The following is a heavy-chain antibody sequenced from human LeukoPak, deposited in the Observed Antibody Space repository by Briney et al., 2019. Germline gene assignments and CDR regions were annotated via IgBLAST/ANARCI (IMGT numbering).Heavy chain of an antibody. Sequence: PSETLSLTCAVYGGSFSGYYWSWIRQPPGKGLEWIGEINHSGSTNYNPSLKSRDTISVGTSKNQFSLKLSSVTAADTAVYYCASLGPSSWYDFDYWGQGTLVTVSS. CDR2: INHSGST. CDR1: GGSFSGYY. D-gene: IGHD6-13*01. J-gene: IGHJ4*02. V-gene: IGHV4-34*01. CDR3: ASLGPSSWYDFDY.